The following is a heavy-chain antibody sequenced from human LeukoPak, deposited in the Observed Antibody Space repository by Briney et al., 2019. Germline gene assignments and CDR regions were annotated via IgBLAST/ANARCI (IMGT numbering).Heavy chain of an antibody. CDR1: GYTFTSYG. CDR2: ISRYNGNA. V-gene: IGHV1-18*01. CDR3: ARDRGQQLFPLDY. Sequence: ASVKVSCKASGYTFTSYGITWVRQAPGQGLEWMGWISRYNGNANYAQKFQGRVTMTTDTSTSTAYMELRSLRSDDTAVYYCARDRGQQLFPLDYWGQGTLVTVSS. J-gene: IGHJ4*02. D-gene: IGHD6-13*01.